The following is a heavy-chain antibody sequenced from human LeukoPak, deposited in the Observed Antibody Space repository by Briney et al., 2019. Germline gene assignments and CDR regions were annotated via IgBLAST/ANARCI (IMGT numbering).Heavy chain of an antibody. D-gene: IGHD6-6*01. J-gene: IGHJ3*02. Sequence: SETLSLTCTVSGGSISSSSYYWGWIRQPPGKGLEWIGSIYYSGSTYYNPSLKSRVTISVDTSKNQFSLKLSSVTAADTAVYYCARDHGSSSPGALDIWGQGTMVTVSS. CDR3: ARDHGSSSPGALDI. CDR1: GGSISSSSYY. V-gene: IGHV4-39*07. CDR2: IYYSGST.